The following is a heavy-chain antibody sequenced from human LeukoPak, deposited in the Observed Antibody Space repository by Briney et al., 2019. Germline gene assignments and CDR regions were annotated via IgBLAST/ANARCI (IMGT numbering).Heavy chain of an antibody. D-gene: IGHD3-22*01. Sequence: SETLSLTCAVSGGSISSGGYSWSWIRQPPGKGLEWIGYIYYSGSTYYNPSLKSRVTISVDTSKNQFSLKLSSVTAADTAVYYCARGLFFRYYYDSSGYYNPIASDYYYYMDVWGKGTTVTISS. V-gene: IGHV4-30-4*07. CDR3: ARGLFFRYYYDSSGYYNPIASDYYYYMDV. J-gene: IGHJ6*03. CDR2: IYYSGST. CDR1: GGSISSGGYS.